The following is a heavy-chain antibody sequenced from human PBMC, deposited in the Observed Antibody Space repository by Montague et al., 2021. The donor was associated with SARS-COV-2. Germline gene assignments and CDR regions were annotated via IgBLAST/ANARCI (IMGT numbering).Heavy chain of an antibody. Sequence: CAISGDSVSNHSAAWNWLRQSPSRGLEWLGRTYYRSKWYNDYAVSLKXXITINPDTAKNQFSLQLNSVTPEDTAVYYCASGRMVPYSSSWTTLYYYYGMDVWGQGTTVTVSS. J-gene: IGHJ6*02. CDR3: ASGRMVPYSSSWTTLYYYYGMDV. D-gene: IGHD6-13*01. CDR1: GDSVSNHSAA. V-gene: IGHV6-1*01. CDR2: TYYRSKWYN.